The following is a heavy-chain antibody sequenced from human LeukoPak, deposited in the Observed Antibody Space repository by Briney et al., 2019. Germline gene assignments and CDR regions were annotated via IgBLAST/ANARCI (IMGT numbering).Heavy chain of an antibody. J-gene: IGHJ4*02. Sequence: GASVKVSCKASGYTFAGYYMHWVRQAPGQGLEWMGRINPNSGGTNYAQKFQGRVTMTRDTSISTAYMELSRLRSDDTAVYYCATDMYGGSYYGALDYWGQGTLVTVSS. CDR1: GYTFAGYY. CDR3: ATDMYGGSYYGALDY. D-gene: IGHD1-26*01. CDR2: INPNSGGT. V-gene: IGHV1-2*06.